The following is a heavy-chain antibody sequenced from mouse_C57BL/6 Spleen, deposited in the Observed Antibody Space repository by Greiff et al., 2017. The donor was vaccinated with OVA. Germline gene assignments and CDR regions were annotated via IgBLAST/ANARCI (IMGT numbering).Heavy chain of an antibody. Sequence: EVKVEESGPGLVKPSQSLSLTCSVTGYSITSGYYWNWIRQFPGNKLEWMGYISYDGSNNYNPSLKNRISITRDTSKNQFFLKLNSVTTEDTATYYCARDGKTGMDYWGQGTSVTVSS. CDR1: GYSITSGYY. V-gene: IGHV3-6*01. CDR2: ISYDGSN. J-gene: IGHJ4*01. D-gene: IGHD2-1*01. CDR3: ARDGKTGMDY.